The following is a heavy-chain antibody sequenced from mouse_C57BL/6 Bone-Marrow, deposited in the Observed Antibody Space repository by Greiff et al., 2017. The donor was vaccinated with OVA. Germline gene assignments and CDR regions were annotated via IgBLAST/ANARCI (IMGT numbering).Heavy chain of an antibody. CDR1: GFTFSSYA. Sequence: EVKLMESGGGLVKPGGSLKLSCAASGFTFSSYAMSWVRPTPEKRLEWVATISDGGSYTYYTDNVKGRFTISRDNAKNNLYLQMSHLKSEDTAMYDCASLWLYAMDYWGQGTSVTVSS. V-gene: IGHV5-4*03. D-gene: IGHD1-1*02. J-gene: IGHJ4*01. CDR2: ISDGGSYT. CDR3: ASLWLYAMDY.